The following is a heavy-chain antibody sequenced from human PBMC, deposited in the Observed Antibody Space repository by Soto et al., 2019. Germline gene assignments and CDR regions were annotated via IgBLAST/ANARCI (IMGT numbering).Heavy chain of an antibody. CDR3: AKDPNGDYVGGFDM. D-gene: IGHD4-17*01. CDR2: IWYDGSNK. V-gene: IGHV3-33*06. CDR1: GFTFSSYG. J-gene: IGHJ3*02. Sequence: PGGSLRLSCAASGFTFSSYGMHWVRQAPGKGLEWVAVIWYDGSNKYYADSVKGRFTISSDNSRNTLYLQMNSLRAEDTALYYCAKDPNGDYVGGFDMWGQGTMVTVSS.